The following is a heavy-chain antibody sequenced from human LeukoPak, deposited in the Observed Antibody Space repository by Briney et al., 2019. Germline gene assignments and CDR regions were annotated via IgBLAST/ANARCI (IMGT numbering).Heavy chain of an antibody. D-gene: IGHD3-16*01. J-gene: IGHJ5*02. V-gene: IGHV1-46*01. Sequence: GASVKVACKASGYTFTSYYMHWVRQAPGQGLEWMGIINPSGGSTTYAQKFQGRVTMTRDTSTSTVYMDLSNLRSEDTAVYYCARRSVWGTYDWFDPWGQGTLVTVSS. CDR3: ARRSVWGTYDWFDP. CDR1: GYTFTSYY. CDR2: INPSGGST.